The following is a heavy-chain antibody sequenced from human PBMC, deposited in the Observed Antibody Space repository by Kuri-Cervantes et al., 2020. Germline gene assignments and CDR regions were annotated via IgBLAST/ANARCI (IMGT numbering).Heavy chain of an antibody. CDR2: IYYSGST. Sequence: ESLKISCAASGFTFSSYSMNWVRQAPGKGLEWIGSIYYSGSTYYNPSLKSRVTISVDTSKNQFSLKLSSVTAADTAVYYCARDDSSGYYYAGYYYYGMDVWGQGTTVTVSS. CDR3: ARDDSSGYYYAGYYYYGMDV. V-gene: IGHV4-39*07. J-gene: IGHJ6*02. D-gene: IGHD3-22*01. CDR1: GFTFSSYS.